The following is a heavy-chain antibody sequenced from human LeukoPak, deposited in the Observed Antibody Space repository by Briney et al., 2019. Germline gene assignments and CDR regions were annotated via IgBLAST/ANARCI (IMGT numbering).Heavy chain of an antibody. CDR2: INHSGST. CDR3: ARDSLVHPNRWFDP. D-gene: IGHD6-13*01. Sequence: SETLSLTCAVYGGSFSGYYWSWIRQPPGKGLEWIGEINHSGSTNYNPSLKSRVSMSVDTSTNQFSLKLNSVTAADTAVYYCARDSLVHPNRWFDPWGQGTLVIVSS. CDR1: GGSFSGYY. J-gene: IGHJ5*02. V-gene: IGHV4-34*01.